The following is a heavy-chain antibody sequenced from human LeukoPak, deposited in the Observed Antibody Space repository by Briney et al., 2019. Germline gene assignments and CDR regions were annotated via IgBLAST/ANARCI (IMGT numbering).Heavy chain of an antibody. Sequence: GGSPRLSCAASGFTVSSNYMSWVRQAPGKGLEWVSVIYSGGSTYYADSVKGRFTISRHNSKNTLYLQMNSLRAEDTAVYYCASGVIAAAGVYWGQGTLVTVSS. J-gene: IGHJ4*02. CDR1: GFTVSSNY. V-gene: IGHV3-53*04. CDR2: IYSGGST. D-gene: IGHD6-13*01. CDR3: ASGVIAAAGVY.